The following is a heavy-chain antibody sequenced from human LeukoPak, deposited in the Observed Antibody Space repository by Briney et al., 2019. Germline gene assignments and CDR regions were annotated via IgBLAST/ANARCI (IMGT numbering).Heavy chain of an antibody. V-gene: IGHV4-59*12. Sequence: SETLSLTCTVSGGSISSYYWSWIRQPPGKGLEWIGYIYYSGSTNYNPSLKSRVTISVDTSKNQFSLKLSSVTAADTAVYYCARGRYSGYDYVGYWGQGTLVTVSS. J-gene: IGHJ4*02. CDR2: IYYSGST. CDR3: ARGRYSGYDYVGY. CDR1: GGSISSYY. D-gene: IGHD5-12*01.